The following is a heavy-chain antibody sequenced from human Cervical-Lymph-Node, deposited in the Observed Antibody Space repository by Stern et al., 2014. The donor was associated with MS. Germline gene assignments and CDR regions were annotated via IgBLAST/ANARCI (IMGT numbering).Heavy chain of an antibody. Sequence: VQLVESGGCLVKPGGSLRLSCAASGFTFSDYYMNWIRQVPGKGLDWIAYISSRDGTIFYADSVKGRFTISRDNAKQSLYLQMNSLRAEDTAVYYCARAGGSTEDFWGQGTLVTVSS. CDR3: ARAGGSTEDF. CDR1: GFTFSDYY. D-gene: IGHD3-10*01. CDR2: ISSRDGTI. V-gene: IGHV3-11*01. J-gene: IGHJ4*02.